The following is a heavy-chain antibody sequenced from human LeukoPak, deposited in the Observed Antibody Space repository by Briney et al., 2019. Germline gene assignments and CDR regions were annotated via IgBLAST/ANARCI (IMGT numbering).Heavy chain of an antibody. J-gene: IGHJ4*02. CDR3: AKDQQFGPAFDY. Sequence: PGGSLRLSCAASGFTVSSNYMSWVRQAPGKGLEWVSVIYRGGSTYYADSVKGRFTISRDNSKNRMYLQMNSLRAEDTAVYYCAKDQQFGPAFDYWGQGTLVTVSS. CDR2: IYRGGST. CDR1: GFTVSSNY. D-gene: IGHD3-10*01. V-gene: IGHV3-66*01.